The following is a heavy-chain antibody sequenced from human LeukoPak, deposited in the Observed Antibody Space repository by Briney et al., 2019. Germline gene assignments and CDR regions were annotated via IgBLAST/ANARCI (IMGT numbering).Heavy chain of an antibody. V-gene: IGHV4-59*01. CDR3: ARGSRIATYWYFAL. D-gene: IGHD5-24*01. CDR2: IYYSGST. CDR1: SDSMSSYY. J-gene: IGHJ2*01. Sequence: PSETLSLTCTVSSDSMSSYYWSWIRQPPGKGLEWFGYIYYSGSTKYNPTLKSRVTILIDTSKNQFSLKLSSVTAADTAVYYCARGSRIATYWYFALWGRGTLVTVFS.